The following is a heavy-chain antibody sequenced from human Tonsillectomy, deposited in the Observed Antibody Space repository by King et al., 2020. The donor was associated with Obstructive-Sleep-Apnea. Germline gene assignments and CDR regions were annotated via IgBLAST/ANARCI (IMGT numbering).Heavy chain of an antibody. D-gene: IGHD3-10*01. CDR2: IRYDGSNK. CDR3: AKDLGPQGSGPYYYGMDV. Sequence: VQLVESGGGVVQPGRSLRLSCAASGFTFSSYGMYWVRQAPGKGLEWVAFIRYDGSNKYYADSVKGRFTISRDNSKNTLYLQMNSLRAEDTAVYYCAKDLGPQGSGPYYYGMDVWGQGTTVTVSS. CDR1: GFTFSSYG. V-gene: IGHV3-30*02. J-gene: IGHJ6*02.